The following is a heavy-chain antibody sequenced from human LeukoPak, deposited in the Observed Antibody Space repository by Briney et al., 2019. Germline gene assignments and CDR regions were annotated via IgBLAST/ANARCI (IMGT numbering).Heavy chain of an antibody. Sequence: SETLSLTCSVSGASISDSFWSWIRQPAGKGLEWIGHIYSAASTNYNPSLKRRLTLSLDTSKNQLSLRLASMTAADTAVYCCARFSGVEGIPSAFNWFDPWGQGSLATVSS. V-gene: IGHV4-4*07. CDR2: IYSAAST. CDR3: ARFSGVEGIPSAFNWFDP. CDR1: GASISDSF. D-gene: IGHD2-8*01. J-gene: IGHJ5*02.